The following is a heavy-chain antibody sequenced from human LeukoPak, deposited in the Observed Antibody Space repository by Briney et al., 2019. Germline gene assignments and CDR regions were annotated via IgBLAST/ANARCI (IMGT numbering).Heavy chain of an antibody. Sequence: PGGSLRLSCAASGFTFSSYSMNWVRQAPGKGLEWVSSISSSSSYIYYADSVKGRFTISRDNAKNSLYLQMNSLRAEDTAVYYCARAEYYYDSSGYFDYWGQGTLVTVSS. D-gene: IGHD3-22*01. CDR1: GFTFSSYS. CDR3: ARAEYYYDSSGYFDY. J-gene: IGHJ4*02. V-gene: IGHV3-21*01. CDR2: ISSSSSYI.